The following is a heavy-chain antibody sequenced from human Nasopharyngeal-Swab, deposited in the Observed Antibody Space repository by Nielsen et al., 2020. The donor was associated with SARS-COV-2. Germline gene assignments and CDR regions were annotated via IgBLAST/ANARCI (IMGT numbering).Heavy chain of an antibody. CDR2: VYYGLAI. V-gene: IGHV4-39*01. J-gene: IGHJ5*02. CDR3: ARTHNWIDP. Sequence: WRRQPPGKGLEWIGSVYYGLAIQYSPSLKSRATISIDTSKNQLSLEVTSVTVADTAVYYCARTHNWIDPWGQGTLVTVSS.